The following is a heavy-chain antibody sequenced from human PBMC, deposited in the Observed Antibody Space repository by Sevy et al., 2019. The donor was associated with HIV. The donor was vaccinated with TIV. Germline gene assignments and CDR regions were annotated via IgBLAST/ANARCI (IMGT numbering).Heavy chain of an antibody. CDR1: GYTFTSYG. J-gene: IGHJ5*02. Sequence: ASVKVSCKASGYTFTSYGISWVRQAPGQGLEWMGWISAYNGNTNYAQKLQGRVTMTTDTSTGTAYMELRSLRSDDPAVYYCARASYYYDSSGYANWFDPWGQGTLVTVSS. D-gene: IGHD3-22*01. V-gene: IGHV1-18*04. CDR2: ISAYNGNT. CDR3: ARASYYYDSSGYANWFDP.